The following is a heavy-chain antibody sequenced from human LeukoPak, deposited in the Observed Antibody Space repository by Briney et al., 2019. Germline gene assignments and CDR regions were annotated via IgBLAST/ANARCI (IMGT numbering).Heavy chain of an antibody. D-gene: IGHD5-12*01. CDR3: AGDGVAMIVATKYYFDY. CDR1: GFTFSSYS. J-gene: IGHJ4*02. CDR2: ISSSSSYI. Sequence: GGSLRLSCAASGFTFSSYSMNWVRQAPGKGLEWVSSISSSSSYIYYADSVKGRFTISRDNAKNSLYLQMNSLRAEDTAVYYCAGDGVAMIVATKYYFDYWGQGTLVTVSS. V-gene: IGHV3-21*01.